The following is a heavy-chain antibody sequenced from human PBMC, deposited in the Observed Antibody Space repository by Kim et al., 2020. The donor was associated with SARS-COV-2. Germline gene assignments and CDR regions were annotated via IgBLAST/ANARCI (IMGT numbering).Heavy chain of an antibody. D-gene: IGHD3-16*01. CDR3: AKDRHGGGNSYYYGMDD. J-gene: IGHJ6*02. V-gene: IGHV3-9*01. Sequence: GGSLRLSCAASGFTFDDYAMHWVRQAPGKGLEWVSGISWNSGSIGYADSVKGRFTISRDKAKNSLYLQMNSLRAEDTALYYCAKDRHGGGNSYYYGMDDWGQAATVTASS. CDR2: ISWNSGSI. CDR1: GFTFDDYA.